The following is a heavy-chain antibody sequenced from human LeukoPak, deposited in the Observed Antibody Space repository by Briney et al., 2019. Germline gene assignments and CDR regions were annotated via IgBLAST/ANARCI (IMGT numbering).Heavy chain of an antibody. D-gene: IGHD6-6*01. Sequence: PGGSLRLSCAASGFTFSSYGIHWVRQAPGKGLEWVAVISYDGSNKYYADSVKGRFTISRDNSKNTLYLQMNSLRAEDTAVYYCAKDSGGSEYSSSYFDYWGQGTLVTVSS. J-gene: IGHJ4*02. CDR1: GFTFSSYG. V-gene: IGHV3-30*18. CDR3: AKDSGGSEYSSSYFDY. CDR2: ISYDGSNK.